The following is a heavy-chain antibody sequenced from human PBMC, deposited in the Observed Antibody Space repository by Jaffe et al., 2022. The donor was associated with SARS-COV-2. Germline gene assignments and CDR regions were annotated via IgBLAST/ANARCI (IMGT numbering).Heavy chain of an antibody. CDR2: IYPGDSDT. Sequence: EVQLVQSGAEVKKPGESLKISCKGSGYSFTSYWIGWVRQMPGKGLEWMGIIYPGDSDTRYSPSFQGQVTISADKSISTAYLQWSSLKASDTAMYYCARLPYCSSTSCFNFDYWGQGTLVTVSS. V-gene: IGHV5-51*01. CDR3: ARLPYCSSTSCFNFDY. D-gene: IGHD2-2*01. CDR1: GYSFTSYW. J-gene: IGHJ4*02.